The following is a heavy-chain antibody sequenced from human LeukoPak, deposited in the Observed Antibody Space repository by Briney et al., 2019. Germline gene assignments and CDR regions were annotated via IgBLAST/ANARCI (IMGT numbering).Heavy chain of an antibody. CDR2: ISSSSSTI. V-gene: IGHV3-48*04. CDR1: GFTFSSYS. Sequence: GGSLRLSCAASGFTFSSYSMNWVRQAPGKGLEWVSYISSSSSTIYYADSVKGRFTISRDNAKTSLYLQMNSLRAEDTAVYYCARGGGQLDFDYWGQGTLVTVSS. J-gene: IGHJ4*02. CDR3: ARGGGQLDFDY. D-gene: IGHD3-16*01.